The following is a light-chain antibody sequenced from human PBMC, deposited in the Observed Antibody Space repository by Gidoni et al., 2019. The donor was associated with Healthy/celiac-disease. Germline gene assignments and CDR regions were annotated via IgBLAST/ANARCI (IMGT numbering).Light chain of an antibody. CDR2: GAS. CDR1: QSVSSIY. Sequence: ELVLTQSPGPLSLSPGERATLSCRAGQSVSSIYLAWYQQKPGQAPRLRIYGASRRATGIPDRFSGSGSGTDFTLTISRLEPEDFAVYYCQQYGSSPWTFGQGTKVEIK. CDR3: QQYGSSPWT. J-gene: IGKJ1*01. V-gene: IGKV3-20*01.